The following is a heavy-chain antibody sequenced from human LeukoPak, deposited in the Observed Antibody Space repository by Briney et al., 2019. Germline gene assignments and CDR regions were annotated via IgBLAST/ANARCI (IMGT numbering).Heavy chain of an antibody. Sequence: SGGSLRLSCAASGFTFSDYYMSWIRQAPGKGLEWVSYISSSGSTIYYADSVKGRFTISRDNAKNSLYLQMNSLRAEDTAVYYCARERVYDSLEVDVWGQGTTVTVSS. J-gene: IGHJ6*02. CDR2: ISSSGSTI. D-gene: IGHD3-3*01. CDR3: ARERVYDSLEVDV. V-gene: IGHV3-11*01. CDR1: GFTFSDYY.